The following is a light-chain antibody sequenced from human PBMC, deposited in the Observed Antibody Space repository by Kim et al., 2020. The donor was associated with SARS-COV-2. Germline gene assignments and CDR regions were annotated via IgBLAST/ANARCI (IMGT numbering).Light chain of an antibody. CDR2: GAS. CDR1: QSVSGN. CDR3: QQYNKWPYT. V-gene: IGKV3-15*01. J-gene: IGKJ2*01. Sequence: SVSPRERATLSCRARQSVSGNLAWYQHKPGQAPRLFIYGASTRATGIPARFRGSGSGTEFTLTITSLQSEDFAVYYCQQYNKWPYTFGQGTKLEI.